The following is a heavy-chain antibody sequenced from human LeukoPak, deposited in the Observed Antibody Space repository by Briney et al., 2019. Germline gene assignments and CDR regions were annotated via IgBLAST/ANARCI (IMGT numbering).Heavy chain of an antibody. V-gene: IGHV3-74*01. D-gene: IGHD3-22*01. CDR1: GFTFSNYW. CDR2: IKNDGGT. J-gene: IGHJ4*02. CDR3: PRNNYDSSGYYFD. Sequence: GGSLRLSCAASGFTFSNYWMNWVRQAPGMGLVWVSRIKNDGGTSYADSVKGRFTISRDNAKNTLYLQMNSLRAEDTAVYYCPRNNYDSSGYYFDCGQGTLVTVSS.